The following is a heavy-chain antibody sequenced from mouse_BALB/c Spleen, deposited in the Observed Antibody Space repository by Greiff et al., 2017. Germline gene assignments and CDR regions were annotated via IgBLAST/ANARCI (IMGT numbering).Heavy chain of an antibody. CDR3: ARQRGYDYDGFAY. V-gene: IGHV4-1*02. CDR2: INPDSSTI. J-gene: IGHJ3*01. D-gene: IGHD2-4*01. Sequence: EVKLLESGGGLVQPGGSLKLSCAASGFDFSRYWMSWVRQAPGKGLEWIGEINPDSSTINYTPSLKDKFIISRDNAKNTLYLQMSKVRSEDTALYYCARQRGYDYDGFAYWGQGTLVTVSA. CDR1: GFDFSRYW.